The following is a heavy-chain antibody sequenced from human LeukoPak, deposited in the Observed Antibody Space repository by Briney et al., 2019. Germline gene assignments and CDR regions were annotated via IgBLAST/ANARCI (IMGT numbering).Heavy chain of an antibody. J-gene: IGHJ4*02. V-gene: IGHV3-30-3*01. CDR1: GFTFSNYA. CDR2: ISYDGSIK. Sequence: GRSLRLSCAASGFTFSNYAMHWIRQAPGKGLEWVAVISYDGSIKYYADSLKGRFTISRDNSKNTLYLQMNSLRAEDTAVYYCARTLALYGSGSFFDFWGQGTLVTVSS. CDR3: ARTLALYGSGSFFDF. D-gene: IGHD3-10*01.